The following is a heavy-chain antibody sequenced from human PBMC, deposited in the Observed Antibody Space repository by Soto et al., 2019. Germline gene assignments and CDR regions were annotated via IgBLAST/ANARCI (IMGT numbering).Heavy chain of an antibody. D-gene: IGHD3-3*01. CDR1: GGTFSSYT. CDR2: IIPILGIA. Sequence: KVSCKASGGTFSSYTISWVRQAPGQGLEWMGRIIPILGIANYAQKFQGRVTITADKSTSTAYMELSSLRSEDTAVYYCASDDFWSGSANRYYYYYYYMDVWGKGTTVTVSS. CDR3: ASDDFWSGSANRYYYYYYYMDV. J-gene: IGHJ6*03. V-gene: IGHV1-69*02.